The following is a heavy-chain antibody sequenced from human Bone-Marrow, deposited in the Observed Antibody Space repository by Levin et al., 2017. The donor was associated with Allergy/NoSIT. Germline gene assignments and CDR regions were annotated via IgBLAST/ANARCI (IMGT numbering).Heavy chain of an antibody. CDR3: ARGGSSGRRGFIDY. CDR1: GFTLSSYH. Sequence: GESLKISCAASGFTLSSYHMHWVRQAPGKGLEYVSGISTNGGHIYYADSVKGRFTISRDNSKNTLYLQMGSLRGEDMAVYYCARGGSSGRRGFIDYWGQGTLVTVSS. V-gene: IGHV3-64*02. D-gene: IGHD6-19*01. J-gene: IGHJ4*02. CDR2: ISTNGGHI.